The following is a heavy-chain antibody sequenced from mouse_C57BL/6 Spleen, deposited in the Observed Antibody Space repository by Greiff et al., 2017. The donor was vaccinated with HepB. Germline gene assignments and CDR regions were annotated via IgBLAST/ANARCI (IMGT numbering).Heavy chain of an antibody. CDR3: ARQRSNYVFDY. J-gene: IGHJ2*01. CDR1: GYAFSSYW. Sequence: VKLQESGAELVKPGASVKISCKASGYAFSSYWMNWVKQRPGKGLEWIGQIYPGDGDTNYNGKFKGKATLTADKSSSTAYMQLSSLTSEDSAVYFCARQRSNYVFDYWGQGTTLTVSS. CDR2: IYPGDGDT. D-gene: IGHD2-5*01. V-gene: IGHV1-80*01.